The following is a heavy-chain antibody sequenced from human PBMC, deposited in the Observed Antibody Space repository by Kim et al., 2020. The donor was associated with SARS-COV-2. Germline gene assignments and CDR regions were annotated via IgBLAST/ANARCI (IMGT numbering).Heavy chain of an antibody. Sequence: SETLSLTCAVSGGSISSSNWWSWVRQPPGKGLEWIGEIYHSGSTNYNPSLKSRVTISVDKSKNQFSLKLSSVTAADTAVYYCARGSPGLWFAFDYWGQGTLVTVSS. CDR1: GGSISSSNW. D-gene: IGHD3-10*01. CDR3: ARGSPGLWFAFDY. J-gene: IGHJ4*02. V-gene: IGHV4-4*02. CDR2: IYHSGST.